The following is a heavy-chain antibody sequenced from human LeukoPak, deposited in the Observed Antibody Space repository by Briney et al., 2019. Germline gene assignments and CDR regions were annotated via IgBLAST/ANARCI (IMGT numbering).Heavy chain of an antibody. J-gene: IGHJ3*02. V-gene: IGHV3-23*01. D-gene: IGHD7-27*01. CDR3: AKDGDDDAFDI. CDR2: ISGSGGST. CDR1: GFTSDDYG. Sequence: GGSLRLSCAASGFTSDDYGMSWVRQAPGKGLEWVSAISGSGGSTYYADSVKGRFTISRDNSKNTLYLQMNSLRAEDTAVYYCAKDGDDDAFDIWGQGTMVTVSS.